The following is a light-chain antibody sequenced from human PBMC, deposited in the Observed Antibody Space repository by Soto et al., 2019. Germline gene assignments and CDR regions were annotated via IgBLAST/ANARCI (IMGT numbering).Light chain of an antibody. J-gene: IGKJ1*01. CDR2: KAS. Sequence: DIQMTQSPSTLSASVGDRVTITCRASQSISSWLAWYQQKPGKAPNLLIYKASSLESGVPSRFSGSRSGTEFTLTISSLQPDDFATYYCQQYNSFPWKFGQGTKVEIK. CDR3: QQYNSFPWK. CDR1: QSISSW. V-gene: IGKV1-5*03.